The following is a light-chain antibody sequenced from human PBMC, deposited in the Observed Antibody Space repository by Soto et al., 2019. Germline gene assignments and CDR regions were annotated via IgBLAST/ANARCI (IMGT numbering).Light chain of an antibody. CDR3: QQYASAPIT. V-gene: IGKV3-20*01. J-gene: IGKJ5*01. CDR2: GAS. CDR1: QSVGRNY. Sequence: EIVLTQSPGTLSLSPGERVALSCRASQSVGRNYVAWFQQKPGQAPRLLIYGASIRAAGIPDRISGSGSGTDFTLTISRLEHEDFAVYYCQQYASAPITFGQGARLEI.